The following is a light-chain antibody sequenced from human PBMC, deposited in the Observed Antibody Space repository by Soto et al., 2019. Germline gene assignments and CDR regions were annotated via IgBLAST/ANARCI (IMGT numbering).Light chain of an antibody. CDR1: QSVSNDF. CDR3: QQYNNWPPIT. CDR2: GAS. Sequence: EIVLTQSPGILSLSPWERATLSCRASQSVSNDFLAWYQQKPGQAPRLLIYGASTRATGIPARFSGSGSGTEFTLTISSLQSEDFAVYYCQQYNNWPPITFGQGTRLEIK. J-gene: IGKJ5*01. V-gene: IGKV3-15*01.